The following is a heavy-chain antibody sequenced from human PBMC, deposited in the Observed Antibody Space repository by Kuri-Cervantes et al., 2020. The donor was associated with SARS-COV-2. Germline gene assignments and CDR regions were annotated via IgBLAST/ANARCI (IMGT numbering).Heavy chain of an antibody. V-gene: IGHV1-2*02. Sequence: ASVKVSCKASGYTFTGYYMHWVRQAPGQGLEWMGWTNPNSGGTNYAQKFQGRVTMTRDTSITTAYMEVSRLTSDDTAVYYCVRFRYYGSSREAVDMWGQGTMVTVSS. D-gene: IGHD3-22*01. CDR1: GYTFTGYY. J-gene: IGHJ3*02. CDR2: TNPNSGGT. CDR3: VRFRYYGSSREAVDM.